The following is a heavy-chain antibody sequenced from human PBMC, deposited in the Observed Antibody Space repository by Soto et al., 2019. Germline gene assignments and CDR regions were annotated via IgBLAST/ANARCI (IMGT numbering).Heavy chain of an antibody. J-gene: IGHJ5*02. V-gene: IGHV4-31*03. CDR2: IYYSGST. D-gene: IGHD3-16*01. CDR1: GGSISSGGYY. CDR3: ARVGGITWFDT. Sequence: QVQLQESGPGLVKPSQTLSLTCTVSGGSISSGGYYWSWIRHHPGKGLEWIGYIYYSGSTYYNPSLKSRVTTPVDTSKNQFSLKLSSVTAADTAGYYCARVGGITWFDTGGQGTLVPVSS.